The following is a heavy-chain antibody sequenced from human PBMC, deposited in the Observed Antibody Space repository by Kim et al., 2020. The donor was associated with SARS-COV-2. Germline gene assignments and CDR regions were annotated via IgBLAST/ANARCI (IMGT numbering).Heavy chain of an antibody. CDR3: AKELRTYDFFDS. V-gene: IGHV3-23*01. Sequence: YYADSVKGRFTISRDNSKNTLYLQMNSLRAEDTAIYYCAKELRTYDFFDSWGQGTLVTVSS. J-gene: IGHJ4*02. D-gene: IGHD4-17*01.